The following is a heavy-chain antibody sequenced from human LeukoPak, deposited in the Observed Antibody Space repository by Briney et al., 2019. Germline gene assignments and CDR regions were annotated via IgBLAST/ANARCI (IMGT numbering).Heavy chain of an antibody. CDR1: GFTFSNYA. D-gene: IGHD2-15*01. CDR3: AKAPIQYCSGASCYPFDY. CDR2: ITSDGSAT. Sequence: GASLRLSCAASGFTFSNYAMGWVRQTPEKGLECISLITSDGSATYYVDSVKGRFTISRDNSDNTMYLQMSSLRADDTAVYYCAKAPIQYCSGASCYPFDYWGQGTLVTVSS. J-gene: IGHJ4*02. V-gene: IGHV3-23*01.